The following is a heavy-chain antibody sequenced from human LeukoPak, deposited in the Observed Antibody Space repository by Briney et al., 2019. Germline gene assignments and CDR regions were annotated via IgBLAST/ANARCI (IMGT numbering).Heavy chain of an antibody. J-gene: IGHJ4*02. D-gene: IGHD6-13*01. Sequence: GGSLRLSCAASGFTFSSYAMSWVRQAPGKGLEWVSAISGSGGSTYYADSVKGRFTISRDNSKNTLYLQMNSLRAEDTAVYYCAKQRYSSSWYPGGFDYWGQGTLVTVSS. CDR2: ISGSGGST. CDR1: GFTFSSYA. V-gene: IGHV3-23*01. CDR3: AKQRYSSSWYPGGFDY.